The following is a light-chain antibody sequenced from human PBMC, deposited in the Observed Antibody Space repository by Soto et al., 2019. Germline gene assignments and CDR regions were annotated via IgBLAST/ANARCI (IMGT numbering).Light chain of an antibody. J-gene: IGKJ2*01. CDR2: QAS. Sequence: IQMTQSPSTLSASVGDSVTITCRASQSISGWLAWYQQKPGKAPYLLISQASTLEVGVPSRFSGSRSGTEFTLTISGLQPDDFATYYCHQYNNYPYSFGQGTKLEI. V-gene: IGKV1-5*03. CDR1: QSISGW. CDR3: HQYNNYPYS.